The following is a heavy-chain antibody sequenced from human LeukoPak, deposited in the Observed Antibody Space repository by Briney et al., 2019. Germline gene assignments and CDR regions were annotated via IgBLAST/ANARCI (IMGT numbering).Heavy chain of an antibody. J-gene: IGHJ3*02. CDR1: GFTFSNAW. D-gene: IGHD3-10*01. CDR3: ARVRSVFLWFVLADAFDI. CDR2: ISGSGGST. V-gene: IGHV3-11*04. Sequence: GGSLRLSCAASGFTFSNAWMSWVRQAPGKGLEWVSAISGSGGSTYYADSVKGRFTISRDNAKNSLYLQMNSLRAEDTAVYFCARVRSVFLWFVLADAFDIWGQGTMVTVSS.